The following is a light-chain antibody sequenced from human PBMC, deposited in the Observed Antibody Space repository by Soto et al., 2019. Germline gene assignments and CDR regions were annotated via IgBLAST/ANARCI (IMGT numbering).Light chain of an antibody. Sequence: QSALTQPVSVSGSPGQSITISCTGTSSDVGGYNYVSWYQQHPGKAPKLMIYDVSNRPSGVSNRFSGSKSGNTASLTISGLQAEDEADYYCSSYTSSSTLDVFGTGTKVT. J-gene: IGLJ1*01. CDR2: DVS. CDR3: SSYTSSSTLDV. V-gene: IGLV2-14*01. CDR1: SSDVGGYNY.